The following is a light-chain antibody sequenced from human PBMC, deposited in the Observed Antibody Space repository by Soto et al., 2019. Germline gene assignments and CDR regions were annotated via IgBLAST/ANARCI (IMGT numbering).Light chain of an antibody. V-gene: IGKV4-1*01. J-gene: IGKJ2*01. CDR3: QQYFSTPRT. Sequence: DIVMTQSPDSLAVSLGERATINCKTSQSVLYSSNNKNYLTWYQQKPGQPPKLLISWASTRESGVPDRFSGSGSGTEFTLTISSLQAEDVAIYYCQQYFSTPRTFGQGTRLDIK. CDR1: QSVLYSSNNKNY. CDR2: WAS.